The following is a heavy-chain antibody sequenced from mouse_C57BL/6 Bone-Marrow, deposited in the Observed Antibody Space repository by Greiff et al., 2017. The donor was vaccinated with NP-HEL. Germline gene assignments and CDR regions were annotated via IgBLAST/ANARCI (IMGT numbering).Heavy chain of an antibody. CDR3: ARGGVPYAMDY. V-gene: IGHV2-2*01. J-gene: IGHJ4*01. D-gene: IGHD5-1*01. CDR1: GFSLTSYG. Sequence: VKLLESGPGLVQPSQSLSITCTVSGFSLTSYGVHWVRQSPGKGLEWLGVIWSGGSTDYNAAFISRLSISKDNSKSQVFFKMNSLQADDTAIYYCARGGVPYAMDYWGQGTSVTVSS. CDR2: IWSGGST.